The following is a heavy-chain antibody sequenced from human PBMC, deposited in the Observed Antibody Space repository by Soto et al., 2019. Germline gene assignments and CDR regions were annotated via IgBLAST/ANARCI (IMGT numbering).Heavy chain of an antibody. V-gene: IGHV3-15*01. CDR2: VKSKTDGGTI. CDR1: GFTFSNAW. CDR3: IGTYSGSSMRFDY. D-gene: IGHD5-12*01. Sequence: EVQLVESGGGLVKPGGSLRLSCAASGFTFSNAWMTWVRQAPGKGLEWVGRVKSKTDGGTIDYAAPVKYRFTISRNDSKNTLYLKMNSLKTEDTAVYYCIGTYSGSSMRFDYWGQGTLVTVSS. J-gene: IGHJ4*02.